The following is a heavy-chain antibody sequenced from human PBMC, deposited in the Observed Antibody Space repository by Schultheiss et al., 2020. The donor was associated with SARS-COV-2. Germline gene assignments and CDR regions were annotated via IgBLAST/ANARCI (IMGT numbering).Heavy chain of an antibody. D-gene: IGHD6-13*01. J-gene: IGHJ6*02. CDR2: ISYDGSNK. CDR1: GFTFSSYW. CDR3: GRSLGIAAAGINYYYGMDV. V-gene: IGHV3-30*03. Sequence: GGSLRLSCAASGFTFSSYWMHWVRQAPGKGLEWVAVISYDGSNKYYADSVKGRFTISRDNSKNTLYLQMNSLRAGDTAVYYCGRSLGIAAAGINYYYGMDVWGQGTTVTVSS.